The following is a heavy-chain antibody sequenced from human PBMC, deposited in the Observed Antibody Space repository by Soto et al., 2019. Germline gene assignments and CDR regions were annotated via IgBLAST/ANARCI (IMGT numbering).Heavy chain of an antibody. D-gene: IGHD2-15*01. CDR2: IIPICGTA. CDR3: ARESRYCSGGSCYFLPGIDY. J-gene: IGHJ4*02. V-gene: IGHV1-69*12. CDR1: GGTFSSYA. Sequence: QVQLVQSGAEVKKPGSSVKVSCKASGGTFSSYAISWVRQAPGQGLEWMGGIIPICGTANYAQKIQGRVTITADESTSTAYMELSSLRSEDTAVYYCARESRYCSGGSCYFLPGIDYWGQGTLVTVSS.